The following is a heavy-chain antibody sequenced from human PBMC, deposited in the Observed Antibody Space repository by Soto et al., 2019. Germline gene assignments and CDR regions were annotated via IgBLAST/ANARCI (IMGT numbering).Heavy chain of an antibody. D-gene: IGHD1-1*01. CDR2: INGGNGHT. CDR1: GYTFSTYA. CDR3: ARGKGMEENYYYYGMDA. J-gene: IGHJ6*02. Sequence: SVKVSCKASGYTFSTYALHWVRQAPGQGLEWMGWINGGNGHTRYSQKFKDRVTISRDTPASTAYMELSGLRSEDTAVYYCARGKGMEENYYYYGMDAWGQGTTVTVSS. V-gene: IGHV1-3*01.